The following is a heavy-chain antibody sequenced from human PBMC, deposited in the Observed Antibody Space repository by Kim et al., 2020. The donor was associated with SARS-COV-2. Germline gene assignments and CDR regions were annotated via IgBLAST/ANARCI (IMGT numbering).Heavy chain of an antibody. V-gene: IGHV3-30*18. Sequence: GGSLRLSCAASGFTFSSYGMHWVRQAPGKGLEWVAVISYDGSNKYYADSVKGRFTISRDNSKNTLYLQMNSLRAEDTAVYYCAKDIGIQLWPTDYYYYGMDVWGQGTTVTVSS. J-gene: IGHJ6*02. CDR1: GFTFSSYG. CDR2: ISYDGSNK. CDR3: AKDIGIQLWPTDYYYYGMDV. D-gene: IGHD5-18*01.